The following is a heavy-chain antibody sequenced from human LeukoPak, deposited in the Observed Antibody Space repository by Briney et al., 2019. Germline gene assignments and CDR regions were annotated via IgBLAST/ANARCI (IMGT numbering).Heavy chain of an antibody. CDR3: ARDTVTTYPGLGY. CDR2: ISSSSSYI. D-gene: IGHD4-17*01. V-gene: IGHV3-21*01. Sequence: PGGSLRLSCAASGFTFTSYSMNWVRQAPGKGLEWVSSISSSSSYIYYADSVKGRFTISRDNAKNSLYLQMNSLRAEDTAVYYCARDTVTTYPGLGYWGQGTLVTVSS. J-gene: IGHJ4*02. CDR1: GFTFTSYS.